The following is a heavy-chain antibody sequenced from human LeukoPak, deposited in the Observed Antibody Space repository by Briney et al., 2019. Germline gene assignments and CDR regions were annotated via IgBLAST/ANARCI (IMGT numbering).Heavy chain of an antibody. D-gene: IGHD3-9*01. Sequence: GGSLRLSCAASGFTVSSYAMHWVRQAPGKGLEWVAVISYDGSNKYYADSVKGRFTISRDNSKNTLYLQMNSLRAEDTAVYYCAKAFLTGYPLDSFDIWGQGTMVTVSS. CDR2: ISYDGSNK. J-gene: IGHJ3*02. CDR3: AKAFLTGYPLDSFDI. V-gene: IGHV3-30*04. CDR1: GFTVSSYA.